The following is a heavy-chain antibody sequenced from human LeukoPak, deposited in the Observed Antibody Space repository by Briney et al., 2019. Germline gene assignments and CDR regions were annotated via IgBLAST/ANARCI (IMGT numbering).Heavy chain of an antibody. D-gene: IGHD4-17*01. V-gene: IGHV3-33*01. Sequence: GRSLRLSCAASGFTFSSYGMHWVRQAPGKGLEWVAVIWYDGSNRCYADSVKGRFTISRDNSKNTLYLQMNSLRAEDTAVYYCAGDYGEYYYGMDVWGQGTTVTVSS. J-gene: IGHJ6*02. CDR3: AGDYGEYYYGMDV. CDR1: GFTFSSYG. CDR2: IWYDGSNR.